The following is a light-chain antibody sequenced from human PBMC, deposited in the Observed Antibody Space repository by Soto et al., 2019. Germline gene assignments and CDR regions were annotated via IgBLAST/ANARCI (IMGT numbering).Light chain of an antibody. J-gene: IGKJ1*01. CDR3: QQYGSSRT. V-gene: IGKV3-15*01. CDR1: QSVSSN. Sequence: EIVVTQSRGTMSVSPGERATLSCRASQSVSSNLAWYQQKPGQAPRLLIYGASTRATGIPARFSGSGSGTEFTLTIIRLEPEDFAVYYCQQYGSSRTFGQGTKVDIK. CDR2: GAS.